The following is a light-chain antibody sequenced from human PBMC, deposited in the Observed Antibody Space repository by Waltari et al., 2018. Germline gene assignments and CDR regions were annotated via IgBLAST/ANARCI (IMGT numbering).Light chain of an antibody. CDR1: SSDVGRYTF. CDR3: ASYTSSSTYMV. V-gene: IGLV2-14*03. J-gene: IGLJ2*01. CDR2: DVN. Sequence: QSALTQPASVSGSPGQSITVSCTGTSSDVGRYTFVSWYHHHPGKAPKLMIYDVNKRPSGVSDRFSGSMSGNTASLTISGLQAEDEADYYCASYTSSSTYMVFGGGTNLTVL.